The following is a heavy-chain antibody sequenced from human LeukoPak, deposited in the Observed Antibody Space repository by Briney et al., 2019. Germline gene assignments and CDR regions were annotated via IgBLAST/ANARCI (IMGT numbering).Heavy chain of an antibody. CDR3: AKQKGYCSGGSCYYSDY. J-gene: IGHJ4*02. V-gene: IGHV3-23*01. CDR2: LSGSGANT. CDR1: GFTFSSYA. Sequence: PGGSLTLSCAASGFTFSSYAMSWVRQAPGKGLEWVSTLSGSGANTSYADSVKGRFTISRDNSKNTLYLQMNSLRAEDTARYYCAKQKGYCSGGSCYYSDYWGQGTLVTVSS. D-gene: IGHD2-15*01.